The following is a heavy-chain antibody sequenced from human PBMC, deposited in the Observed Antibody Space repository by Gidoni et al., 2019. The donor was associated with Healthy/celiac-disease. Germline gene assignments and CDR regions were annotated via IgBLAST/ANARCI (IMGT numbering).Heavy chain of an antibody. CDR2: INHSGST. D-gene: IGHD1-20*01. V-gene: IGHV4-34*01. CDR3: ARGRRYNTHFDY. Sequence: QVQLQQWGAGLLKPSETLSLTCAVYGGSFSGYYWSWIRQPPGKGLEWIGEINHSGSTNYNPSLKSRVTISVDTSKNQFSLKLSSVTAADTAVYYCARGRRYNTHFDYWGQGTLVTVSS. CDR1: GGSFSGYY. J-gene: IGHJ4*02.